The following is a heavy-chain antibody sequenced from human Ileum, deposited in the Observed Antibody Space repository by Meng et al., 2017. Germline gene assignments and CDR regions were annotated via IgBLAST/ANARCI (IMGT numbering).Heavy chain of an antibody. CDR3: ATYGSGFTPPLDP. CDR2: ISQSGTT. CDR1: GCSISNGKW. D-gene: IGHD3-10*01. J-gene: IGHJ5*02. V-gene: IGHV4-4*02. Sequence: QVQLQESGSGLVKPSGTLSLTCAVSGCSISNGKWWSWVRQPPGKGLEWIGEISQSGTTNYYPSLNSRVSISLDKANNHLSLTLTSVTAADTAVYYCATYGSGFTPPLDPWGQGILVTVSS.